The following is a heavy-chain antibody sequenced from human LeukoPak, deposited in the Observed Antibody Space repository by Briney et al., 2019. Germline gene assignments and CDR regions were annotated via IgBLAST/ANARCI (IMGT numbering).Heavy chain of an antibody. CDR3: ARHRGVVVITTSPDFDY. J-gene: IGHJ4*02. CDR2: IYPGDSDT. Sequence: GESLKISCKGSGYSFTSYWIGWVRQMPGKGLEWMGIIYPGDSDTRYSPSFQGQVTISADKSISTAYLQWSSLKASDTAMYYCARHRGVVVITTSPDFDYWAREPWSPSPQ. D-gene: IGHD3-22*01. CDR1: GYSFTSYW. V-gene: IGHV5-51*03.